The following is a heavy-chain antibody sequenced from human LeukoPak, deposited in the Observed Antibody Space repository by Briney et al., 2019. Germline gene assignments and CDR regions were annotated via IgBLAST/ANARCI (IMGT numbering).Heavy chain of an antibody. J-gene: IGHJ3*02. V-gene: IGHV3-11*01. CDR1: GFTFSDYY. CDR2: ISGRDNSI. D-gene: IGHD3-22*01. Sequence: GGSLRLSCAASGFTFSDYYMNWIRQAPGKGLEWIAYISGRDNSIYYADSVTGRFTISRDNAENSLYLQMGSLRAEDTAVYYCARGRHYYDSRGYSDAFDIWGQGTMVTVSS. CDR3: ARGRHYYDSRGYSDAFDI.